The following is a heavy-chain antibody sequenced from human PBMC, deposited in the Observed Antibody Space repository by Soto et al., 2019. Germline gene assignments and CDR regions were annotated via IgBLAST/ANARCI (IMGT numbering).Heavy chain of an antibody. J-gene: IGHJ5*02. D-gene: IGHD3-16*01. Sequence: ASVQVSCKASGFSFSDYFMHWVRQAPGQGLEWMGIINPSGDSRNYAQKFQGRVTITRGISIATAYMELSSLRSDDTAIYYCARMATFGSLNWFDPWGQGTLVTVSS. CDR3: ARMATFGSLNWFDP. CDR2: INPSGDSR. V-gene: IGHV1-46*01. CDR1: GFSFSDYF.